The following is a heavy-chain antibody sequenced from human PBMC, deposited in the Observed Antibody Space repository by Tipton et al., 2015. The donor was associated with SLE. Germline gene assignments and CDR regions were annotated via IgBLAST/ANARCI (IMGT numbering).Heavy chain of an antibody. CDR1: GASMSSHH. Sequence: TLSLTCTVSGASMSSHHWSWIRQPPGKGLGWIGYFHYGGYTDYNPSLKSRVTISADTSKSQFSLTLKFVTAADTAVYYCARDGVTAVTTPDYYYYYGMDVWGQGTTVTVSS. J-gene: IGHJ6*02. CDR3: ARDGVTAVTTPDYYYYYGMDV. D-gene: IGHD4-17*01. V-gene: IGHV4-59*11. CDR2: FHYGGYT.